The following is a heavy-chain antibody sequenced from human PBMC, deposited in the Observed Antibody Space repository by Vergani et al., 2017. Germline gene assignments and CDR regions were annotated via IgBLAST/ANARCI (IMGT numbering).Heavy chain of an antibody. D-gene: IGHD1-26*01. CDR3: ARDVRSYYLGHFDY. CDR1: GYPFTSYG. J-gene: IGHJ4*02. Sequence: QVQLVQSGAEVKKPGASVKVSCKASGYPFTSYGISWVPQAPGQGLEWMGWINPNSAGTNYAQKFQGRVTLTRDTSISTAYMELRRLRSDETAVYYCARDVRSYYLGHFDYWGQGTLVTVSS. V-gene: IGHV1-2*02. CDR2: INPNSAGT.